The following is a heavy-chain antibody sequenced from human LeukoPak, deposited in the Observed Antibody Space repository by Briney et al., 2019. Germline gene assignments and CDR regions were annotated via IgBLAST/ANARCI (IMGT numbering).Heavy chain of an antibody. D-gene: IGHD1-26*01. CDR3: ARVIVGATTGYFDY. CDR1: GFTVSSNY. J-gene: IGHJ4*02. CDR2: IYSGGST. V-gene: IGHV3-53*01. Sequence: GGSLRLSCAASGFTVSSNYMSWVRQAPGKGLEWVSVIYSGGSTYYADSVKGRFTISRDNSKNTLYLQMNSLRAEDTAVYYCARVIVGATTGYFDYWGQGTLVTVSS.